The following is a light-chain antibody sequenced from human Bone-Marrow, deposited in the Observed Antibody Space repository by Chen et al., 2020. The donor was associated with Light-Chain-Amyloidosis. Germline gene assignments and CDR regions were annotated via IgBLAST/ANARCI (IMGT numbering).Light chain of an antibody. CDR2: DDS. CDR3: QVWDRSSDRPV. CDR1: NIGSTS. J-gene: IGLJ3*02. V-gene: IGLV3-21*02. Sequence: SYVLTQPSSVSGAPGQTATIACGGNNIGSTSVHWYQQTPGQAPLLVVYDDSYRPSGIPERLSGANSGNTANLTIRRVEAGDEADYYCQVWDRSSDRPVFGGGTKLTVL.